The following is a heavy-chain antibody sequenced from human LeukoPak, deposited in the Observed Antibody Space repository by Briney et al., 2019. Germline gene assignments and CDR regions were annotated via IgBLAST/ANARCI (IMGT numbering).Heavy chain of an antibody. J-gene: IGHJ3*02. CDR1: GGTFSNYA. V-gene: IGHV1-69*13. CDR2: IIPIFGTA. Sequence: SVKVSCKASGGTFSNYAINWVRQAPGQGLEWMGGIIPIFGTANYAQKFQGRVTITADESTSTVYMELNSLRSEDTAVYYCARSPILTGTTLGYAFDIWGQGTMVTVSS. CDR3: ARSPILTGTTLGYAFDI. D-gene: IGHD1-20*01.